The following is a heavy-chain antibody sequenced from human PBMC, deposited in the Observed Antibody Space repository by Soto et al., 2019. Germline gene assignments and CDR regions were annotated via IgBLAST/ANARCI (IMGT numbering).Heavy chain of an antibody. J-gene: IGHJ3*02. D-gene: IGHD4-17*01. CDR1: GGTFSSYT. Sequence: QVQLVQSGAEVKKPGSSVKVSCKASGGTFSSYTISWVRQAPGQGLEWMGRIIPILGIANYAQKYQGRVRISADKSTCTVYMELRMLRSEDTAVYDCASNCLDYGGNCHDAFDIWGQGTMVTVSS. CDR2: IIPILGIA. V-gene: IGHV1-69*02. CDR3: ASNCLDYGGNCHDAFDI.